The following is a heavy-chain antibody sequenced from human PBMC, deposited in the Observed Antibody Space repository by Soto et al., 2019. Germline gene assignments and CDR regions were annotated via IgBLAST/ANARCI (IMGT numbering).Heavy chain of an antibody. CDR1: GFTFSSYA. J-gene: IGHJ4*02. V-gene: IGHV3-30-3*01. CDR2: ISYDGSNK. D-gene: IGHD2-2*01. Sequence: GGSLRLSCAASGFTFSSYAMHWVRQAPGKGLEWVAVISYDGSNKYYADSVKGRFTISRDNSKNTLYLQMNSLRAEDTAVYYCARGAAAALGLFDYWGQGTLVTVSS. CDR3: ARGAAAALGLFDY.